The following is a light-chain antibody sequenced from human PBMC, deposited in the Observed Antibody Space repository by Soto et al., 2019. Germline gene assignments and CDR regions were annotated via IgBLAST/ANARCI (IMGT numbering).Light chain of an antibody. CDR1: SSNIGAGYD. Sequence: QSVLTQPPSVSGAPGQRVTISCTGSSSNIGAGYDVHWYQQLPGTAPKLLIYGNSNRPSGVPDRFSGSKSGTSASLAITGXXAXXXXXYYCQSYDSSLSGVVFGGGTKLTVL. V-gene: IGLV1-40*01. J-gene: IGLJ2*01. CDR2: GNS. CDR3: QSYDSSLSGVV.